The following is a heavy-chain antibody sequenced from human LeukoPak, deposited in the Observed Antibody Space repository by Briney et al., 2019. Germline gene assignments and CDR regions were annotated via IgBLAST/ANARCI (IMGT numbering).Heavy chain of an antibody. CDR2: VHLDGRT. CDR3: ARHGRRVTSSWFDP. J-gene: IGHJ5*02. Sequence: PSETLSPTCGVSGGFVSSTNWWTWVRQPPGKGLEWIGEVHLDGRTNYNPSLESRLTMSVDLSENHISLKLTSVTAADTAVYYCARHGRRVTSSWFDPWGQGTLVTVSS. CDR1: GGFVSSTNW. V-gene: IGHV4-4*02. D-gene: IGHD2-21*02.